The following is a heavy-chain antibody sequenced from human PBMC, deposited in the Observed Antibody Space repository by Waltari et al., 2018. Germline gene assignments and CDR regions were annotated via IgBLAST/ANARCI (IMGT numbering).Heavy chain of an antibody. CDR1: GDSITSNRFY. V-gene: IGHV4-61*02. CDR2: FYSSDYI. CDR3: AREVTKVELGRRLPHFFDS. Sequence: QVQLQESGPGLVKPSQTLSLTCPVSGDSITSNRFYWNWVRQLAGKGLEWIGRFYSSDYINYNPSRTRRVTISRDTSKKQFFLKLSSVTAADTAFYDCAREVTKVELGRRLPHFFDSWGQGTLVTVSS. D-gene: IGHD7-27*01. J-gene: IGHJ4*02.